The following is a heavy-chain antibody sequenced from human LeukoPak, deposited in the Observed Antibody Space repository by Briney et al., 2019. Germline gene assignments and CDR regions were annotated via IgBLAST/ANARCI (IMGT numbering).Heavy chain of an antibody. CDR2: SNPNSGDT. J-gene: IGHJ4*02. Sequence: ASVKVSCKASGYTYTGHYLNWLRQAPGQGLEWMGRSNPNSGDTKYADKFQGRVIMTRDTSNSTAYMELNGLRSHDTVSYYCARDMWELPSDYYYDYWGQGTLVTVSS. D-gene: IGHD1-26*01. V-gene: IGHV1-2*05. CDR1: GYTYTGHY. CDR3: ARDMWELPSDYYYDY.